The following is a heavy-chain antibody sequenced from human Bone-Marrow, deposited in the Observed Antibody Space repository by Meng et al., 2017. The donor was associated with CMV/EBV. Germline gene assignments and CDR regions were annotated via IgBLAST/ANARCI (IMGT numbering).Heavy chain of an antibody. Sequence: GGSLRLSCTVSGFSLSRFEMNWVRRAPGKGLEWLAFIGSSGTTIFYADSLQGRFTISRDTARNSLYLQMDNPRVEDTATYYCARGGTLLRFGYFDFWGHGTLVTVSS. CDR2: IGSSGTTI. CDR1: GFSLSRFE. J-gene: IGHJ4*01. V-gene: IGHV3-48*03. D-gene: IGHD3-3*01. CDR3: ARGGTLLRFGYFDF.